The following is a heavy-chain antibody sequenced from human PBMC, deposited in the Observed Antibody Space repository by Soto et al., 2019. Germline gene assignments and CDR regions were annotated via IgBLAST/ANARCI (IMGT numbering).Heavy chain of an antibody. CDR3: ARGVATIGP. J-gene: IGHJ5*02. CDR2: IYYSGST. D-gene: IGHD5-12*01. Sequence: QVQLQESGPRLVKPSETLSLTCSVSGDSISSYYWSWIRQPPGKGLEWIGYIYYSGSTNYNPSFKSPVTISVDTPKNQFSLKLTSVTAADTAVYYCARGVATIGPWGQGTLVTVSS. CDR1: GDSISSYY. V-gene: IGHV4-59*01.